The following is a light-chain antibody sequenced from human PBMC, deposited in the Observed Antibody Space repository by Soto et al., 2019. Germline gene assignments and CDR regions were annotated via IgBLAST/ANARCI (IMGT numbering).Light chain of an antibody. CDR2: DVS. J-gene: IGKJ1*01. Sequence: GDRVTITCRASQSISGWLAWYQQKPGKAPKLLIYDVSSLESGVPSRFSGSGSGTEFTLAISSLQPDDFATYYCQHYNSYSEAFGQGTKVDIK. CDR1: QSISGW. CDR3: QHYNSYSEA. V-gene: IGKV1-5*01.